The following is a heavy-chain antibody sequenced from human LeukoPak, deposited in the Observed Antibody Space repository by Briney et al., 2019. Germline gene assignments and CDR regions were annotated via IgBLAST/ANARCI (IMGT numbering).Heavy chain of an antibody. D-gene: IGHD1-26*01. V-gene: IGHV3-7*01. CDR3: ARESSGTYDGNWFDP. Sequence: GGSLRLSCAASGFTFSSYAMHWVRQAPGKGLEWVANIKQDGSEKYYVDSVKGRFTISRDNAQNSLYLQMNSLRVEDTAVYYCARESSGTYDGNWFDPWGQGTLVTVSS. J-gene: IGHJ5*02. CDR1: GFTFSSYA. CDR2: IKQDGSEK.